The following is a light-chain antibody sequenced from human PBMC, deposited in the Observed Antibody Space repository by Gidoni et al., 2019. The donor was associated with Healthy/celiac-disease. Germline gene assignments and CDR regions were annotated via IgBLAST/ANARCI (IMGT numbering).Light chain of an antibody. Sequence: DIQMTQSPSTLSASVGDRVTITCRARQSISSWLAWYQQKPGKATKLLIYKASSLKSGVPSRFSGSGSGTEVTLTISSLQPDDFATYYCQQYNSYPYTFGQGTKLEIK. CDR2: KAS. CDR1: QSISSW. J-gene: IGKJ2*01. V-gene: IGKV1-5*03. CDR3: QQYNSYPYT.